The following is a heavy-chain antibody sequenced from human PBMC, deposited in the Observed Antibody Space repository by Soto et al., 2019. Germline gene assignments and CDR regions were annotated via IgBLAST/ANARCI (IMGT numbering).Heavy chain of an antibody. V-gene: IGHV1-3*01. J-gene: IGHJ6*02. CDR2: INAGNGNT. CDR3: ARDSVALYYYYYGMDV. CDR1: GYTFTRYA. Sequence: ASVKVSCKASGYTFTRYAMHWVRQAPGQRLEWMGWINAGNGNTKYSQKFQGRVTISKDTSKNQVVLTMTNMDPVDTATYYCARDSVALYYYYYGMDVWGQGTTVTVS. D-gene: IGHD2-21*01.